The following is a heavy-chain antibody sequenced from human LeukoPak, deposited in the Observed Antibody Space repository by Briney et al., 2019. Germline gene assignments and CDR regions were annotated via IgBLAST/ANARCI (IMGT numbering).Heavy chain of an antibody. D-gene: IGHD3-16*02. CDR1: GGSISSSSYY. CDR2: IYYSGST. V-gene: IGHV4-39*01. CDR3: ASLRVFGGVIDPDFDS. Sequence: SSETLSLTCTVSGGSISSSSYYWGWIRQPQGKGLEWIGSIYYSGSTYYNPSLKSRVTISVDTSKNQFSLKLSSVTAADTAVYYCASLRVFGGVIDPDFDSWGQGTLVTVSS. J-gene: IGHJ4*02.